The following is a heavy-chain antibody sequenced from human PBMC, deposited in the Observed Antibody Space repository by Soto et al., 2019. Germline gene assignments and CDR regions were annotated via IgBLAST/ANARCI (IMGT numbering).Heavy chain of an antibody. J-gene: IGHJ4*02. Sequence: GGSLRLSCAASGFSFNSYYMNWVRLAPGKGLEWVSSITGSSNSIYYADSVKGRFTISRDNAANSVYLQMDSLRAEDTAVYYCARAYSRRNEYFFDFWGQGTLVTVSA. V-gene: IGHV3-21*01. D-gene: IGHD6-13*01. CDR2: ITGSSNSI. CDR3: ARAYSRRNEYFFDF. CDR1: GFSFNSYY.